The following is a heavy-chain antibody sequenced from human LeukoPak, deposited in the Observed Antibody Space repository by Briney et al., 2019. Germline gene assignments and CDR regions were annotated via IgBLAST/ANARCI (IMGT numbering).Heavy chain of an antibody. J-gene: IGHJ4*02. CDR1: GGSFSNYY. CDR2: INHSGST. CDR3: ARGFGGYAYY. D-gene: IGHD2-15*01. V-gene: IGHV4-34*01. Sequence: PSETLSLTCAVYGGSFSNYYWSCIRQPPGKGLEWIGEINHSGSTNYNPSLKSRVTISVDTSKNQFSLNLRSVTAADTAVYYRARGFGGYAYYWGQGTLVTVSS.